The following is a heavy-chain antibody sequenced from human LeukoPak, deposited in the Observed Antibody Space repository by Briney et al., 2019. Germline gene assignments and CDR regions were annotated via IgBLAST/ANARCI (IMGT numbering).Heavy chain of an antibody. CDR1: GGSFSGYY. D-gene: IGHD2-2*01. Sequence: SETLSLTCAVYGGSFSGYYWSWIRQPPGKGLEWIGEINHSGSTNYNPSLKSRVTISVDTSKNQFSLKLSSVTAADTAVYYCARGRGVVVGPAAMMGFNWFDPWGQGTLVTASS. J-gene: IGHJ5*02. CDR2: INHSGST. V-gene: IGHV4-34*01. CDR3: ARGRGVVVGPAAMMGFNWFDP.